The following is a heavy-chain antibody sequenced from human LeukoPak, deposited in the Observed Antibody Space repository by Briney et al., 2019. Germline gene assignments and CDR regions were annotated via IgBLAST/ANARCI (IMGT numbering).Heavy chain of an antibody. V-gene: IGHV3-74*01. CDR1: GFIFSSYW. D-gene: IGHD2-2*01. Sequence: GGSLRLSCAAFGFIFSSYWMHWVRQAPGKGLVWVSRINPDGSGTNYADSVKGRFTISRDNAKNTVYLQMNSLRAEDTAVYYCAVFGSPMVDWGQGTLVTVSS. CDR3: AVFGSPMVD. J-gene: IGHJ4*02. CDR2: INPDGSGT.